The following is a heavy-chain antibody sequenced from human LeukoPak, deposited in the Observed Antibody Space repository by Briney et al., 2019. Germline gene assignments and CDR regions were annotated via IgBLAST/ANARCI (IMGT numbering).Heavy chain of an antibody. CDR3: ARDGGSGSYYNVYYYGMDV. CDR2: IKQDGSEK. CDR1: GFTFSSYW. J-gene: IGHJ6*02. V-gene: IGHV3-7*01. D-gene: IGHD3-10*01. Sequence: PGGSLRLSCAASGFTFSSYWMSWVRQAPGKGLEWVANIKQDGSEKYYVDSVKGRFTIPRDNAKNSLYLQMNSLRAEDTAVYYCARDGGSGSYYNVYYYGMDVWGQGTTVTVSS.